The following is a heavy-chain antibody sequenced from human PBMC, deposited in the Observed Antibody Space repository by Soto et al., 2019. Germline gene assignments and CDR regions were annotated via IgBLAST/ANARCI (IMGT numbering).Heavy chain of an antibody. CDR3: AAAYYYDSSGYYYGDDALDT. D-gene: IGHD3-22*01. CDR2: IKHDGTET. V-gene: IGHV3-7*03. J-gene: IGHJ3*02. CDR1: GFSFTNYW. Sequence: EVQLVESGGALVQPGGSLRLSCAASGFSFTNYWMKWVRQAPGKGLEWVANIKHDGTETYYVDSVKGRFTISRDNARNALYLYMNSLRADDTAVYYCAAAYYYDSSGYYYGDDALDTWGQGTMVTVSS.